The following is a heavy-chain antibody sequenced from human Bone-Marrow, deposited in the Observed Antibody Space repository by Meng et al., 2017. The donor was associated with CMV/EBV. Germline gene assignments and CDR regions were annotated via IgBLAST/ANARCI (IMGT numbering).Heavy chain of an antibody. Sequence: GESLKISCAASGFTFSSYGMHWVRQAPGKGLEWVAFIRYDGSNKYYADSVKGRFTISRDNSKNTLYLQMSSLRADDTAVYYCATIPSINCFDTWGQGTLVTVSS. J-gene: IGHJ4*02. CDR2: IRYDGSNK. V-gene: IGHV3-30*02. D-gene: IGHD1-14*01. CDR1: GFTFSSYG. CDR3: ATIPSINCFDT.